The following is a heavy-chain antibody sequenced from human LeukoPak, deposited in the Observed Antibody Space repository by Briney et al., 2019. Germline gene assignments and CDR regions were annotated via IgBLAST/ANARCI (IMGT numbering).Heavy chain of an antibody. J-gene: IGHJ5*02. Sequence: GGSLRLSCAASGFTFSSYAMSWVRQAPGKGLEWVSAISGSGGSTYYADSVEGRFTISRDNSKNTLYLQMNSLRAEDTAVYYSAKSSGWYSVDWFDPWGQGTLVTVSS. CDR2: ISGSGGST. CDR1: GFTFSSYA. V-gene: IGHV3-23*01. CDR3: AKSSGWYSVDWFDP. D-gene: IGHD6-19*01.